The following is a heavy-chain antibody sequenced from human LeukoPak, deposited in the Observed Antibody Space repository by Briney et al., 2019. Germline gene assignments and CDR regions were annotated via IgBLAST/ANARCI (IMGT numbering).Heavy chain of an antibody. Sequence: SETLSLTCAVYGGSFSGYYWSWIRQPPGKGLEWIGEINHSGSTNYNPSLKSRVTISVDTSKNQFSLKLSSVTAADTAVYYCARAPVLLWFRELFLVIDAFDIWGQGTMVTVSS. CDR3: ARAPVLLWFRELFLVIDAFDI. CDR1: GGSFSGYY. D-gene: IGHD3-10*01. V-gene: IGHV4-34*01. J-gene: IGHJ3*02. CDR2: INHSGST.